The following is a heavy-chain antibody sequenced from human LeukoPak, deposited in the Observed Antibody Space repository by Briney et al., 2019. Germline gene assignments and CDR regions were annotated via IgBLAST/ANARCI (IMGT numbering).Heavy chain of an antibody. V-gene: IGHV4-59*01. CDR3: ARMANNWFDP. D-gene: IGHD5-24*01. Sequence: SETLSLTCTVSGGSISSYYWSWIRQPPGKGLEWIGYIFYSGGTNNNPSPKSRVTMSVDTSKNQFSLRLSSVTAADTAVYYCARMANNWFDPWGQGTLVTVSS. CDR1: GGSISSYY. CDR2: IFYSGGT. J-gene: IGHJ5*02.